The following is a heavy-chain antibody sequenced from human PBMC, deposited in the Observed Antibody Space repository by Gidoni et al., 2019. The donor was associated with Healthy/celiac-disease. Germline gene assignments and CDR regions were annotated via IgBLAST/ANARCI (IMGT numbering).Heavy chain of an antibody. CDR2: IKSNTDGGTT. CDR1: GCTCSNDW. D-gene: IGHD6-19*01. V-gene: IGHV3-15*01. Sequence: EVQLVESGGGLVKPGGSLRLSCAASGCTCSNDWMSWVRQAPGKGLEWVGRIKSNTDGGTTVYAAPVKGRFTISRDDSKNTLYLQMNSLKTEDTAVYYCTTVGWGLYYYYYGMDVWGQGTTVTVSS. J-gene: IGHJ6*02. CDR3: TTVGWGLYYYYYGMDV.